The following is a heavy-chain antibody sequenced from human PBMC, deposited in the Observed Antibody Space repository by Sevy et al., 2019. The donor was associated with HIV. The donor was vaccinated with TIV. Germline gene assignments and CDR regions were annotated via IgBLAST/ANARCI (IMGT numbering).Heavy chain of an antibody. Sequence: ASVKVSCKASGGTFSSYAISWVRQAPGQGLEWMGGIIPIFGTANYAQKFQGRVTITADESTSTAYMELSSLRSEDTAVYYCARGVGAIVVVPAGNPNYYYMDVWGKGTTVTVSS. V-gene: IGHV1-69*13. CDR3: ARGVGAIVVVPAGNPNYYYMDV. D-gene: IGHD2-2*01. CDR2: IIPIFGTA. CDR1: GGTFSSYA. J-gene: IGHJ6*03.